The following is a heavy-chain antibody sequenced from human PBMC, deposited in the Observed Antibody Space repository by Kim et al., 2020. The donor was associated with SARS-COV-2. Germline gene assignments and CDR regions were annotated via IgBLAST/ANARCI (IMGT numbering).Heavy chain of an antibody. J-gene: IGHJ4*02. CDR3: ARIIGSSWYALDY. Sequence: YSTSLKTRLTISKDTSKNQVVLTMTNMDPVDTATYYCARIIGSSWYALDYWGQGTLVTVSS. V-gene: IGHV2-70*01. D-gene: IGHD6-13*01.